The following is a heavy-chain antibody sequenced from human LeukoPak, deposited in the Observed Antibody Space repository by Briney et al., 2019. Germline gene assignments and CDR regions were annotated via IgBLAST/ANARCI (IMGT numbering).Heavy chain of an antibody. Sequence: PGRSLRLSCAASGFTFSSYAMHWVRQAPGKGLEWVAFIRFDGSNKYYADSVKGRFTISRDNSKNTLYLQMNSLRAEDTAVYYCAKIVEYQLLYRSVPDYYYYYMDVWGKGTTVTVSS. D-gene: IGHD2-2*02. CDR1: GFTFSSYA. CDR2: IRFDGSNK. CDR3: AKIVEYQLLYRSVPDYYYYYMDV. J-gene: IGHJ6*03. V-gene: IGHV3-30*02.